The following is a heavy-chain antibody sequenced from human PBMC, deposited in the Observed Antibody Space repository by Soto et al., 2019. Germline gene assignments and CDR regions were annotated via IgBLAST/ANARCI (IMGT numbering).Heavy chain of an antibody. D-gene: IGHD1-1*01. CDR3: ARGRYGDY. J-gene: IGHJ4*02. CDR2: ISAHNGNT. CDR1: GYAFTTYG. Sequence: QDHLVQSGAEVKKPGASVKVSCKGSGYAFTTYGITWVRQAPGQGLEGMGWISAHNGNTKYAQKLQGRVTVTRDTSTITAYMELSSLRSDDAAVYYCARGRYGDYWGQGALVTVSS. V-gene: IGHV1-18*01.